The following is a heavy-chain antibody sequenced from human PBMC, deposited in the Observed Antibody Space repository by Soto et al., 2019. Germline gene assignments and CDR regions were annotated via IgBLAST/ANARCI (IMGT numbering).Heavy chain of an antibody. CDR2: INPQTGGT. V-gene: IGHV1-2*02. D-gene: IGHD2-2*01. J-gene: IGHJ6*02. CDR3: ARERYQVISDGMDV. CDR1: GYTFTGYY. Sequence: QVQLVQSGAEVKTPGASVRVSCKASGYTFTGYYIHWVREAPGRGLEWMGWINPQTGGTSYAQKFQGRVTLSRDTSINTAYLELSRLTFDDAAVYFCARERYQVISDGMDVWGQGTTVTVSS.